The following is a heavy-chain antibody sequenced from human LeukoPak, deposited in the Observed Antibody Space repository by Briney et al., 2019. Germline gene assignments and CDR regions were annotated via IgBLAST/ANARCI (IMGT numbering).Heavy chain of an antibody. CDR3: ARVLAYYDFWSGYLDY. J-gene: IGHJ4*02. CDR1: GFTFSSYS. D-gene: IGHD3-3*01. V-gene: IGHV3-21*01. Sequence: PGGSLRLSCAASGFTFSSYSMNWVRQAPGKGLEWVSSISSSSSYIYYADSVKGRFTISRDNAKNSLYLQMNSLRAEGTAVYYRARVLAYYDFWSGYLDYWGQGTLVTVSS. CDR2: ISSSSSYI.